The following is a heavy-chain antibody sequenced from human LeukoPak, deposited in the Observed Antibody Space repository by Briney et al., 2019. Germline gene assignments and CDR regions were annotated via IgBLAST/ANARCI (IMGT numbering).Heavy chain of an antibody. CDR1: GFTFTNYA. CDR2: ISGSGDKT. Sequence: GGSLRLSCAASGFTFTNYAMNWVRQAPGKGLEWVSDISGSGDKTYHADAVKGRFAISKDISKNTLYLQMDRLRVEDTAVYYCAKEGGGPTETTLFDYWGQGTLVTVSS. J-gene: IGHJ4*02. CDR3: AKEGGGPTETTLFDY. D-gene: IGHD4-17*01. V-gene: IGHV3-23*01.